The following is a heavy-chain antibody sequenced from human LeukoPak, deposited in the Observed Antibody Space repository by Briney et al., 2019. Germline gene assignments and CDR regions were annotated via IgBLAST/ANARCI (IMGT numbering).Heavy chain of an antibody. CDR1: GFTFSSYA. CDR3: ARDRHTSLVLAGAAAGPDAFDI. J-gene: IGHJ3*02. D-gene: IGHD6-13*01. V-gene: IGHV3-30*04. Sequence: GRSLRLSCAASGFTFSSYAMHWVRQAPGKGLEWVAVISYDGSNKYYADSVKGRFTISRDNSKNTLYLQMNSLRAEDTAVYYCARDRHTSLVLAGAAAGPDAFDIWGQGTMVTVSS. CDR2: ISYDGSNK.